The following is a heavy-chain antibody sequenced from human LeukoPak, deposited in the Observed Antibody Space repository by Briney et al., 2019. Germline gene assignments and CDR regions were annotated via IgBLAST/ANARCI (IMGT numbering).Heavy chain of an antibody. CDR2: IYHSGST. D-gene: IGHD2-15*01. J-gene: IGHJ4*02. Sequence: PSETLSLTCAVSGGSISSGNWWSWVRQPPGKGLEWIGEIYHSGSTNYNPSLKSRVTISVDTSKNQFSLKLSSVTAADTAVYYCARGGLYCSGGSCYSYVDYWGQGTLVTVSS. V-gene: IGHV4-4*02. CDR1: GGSISSGNW. CDR3: ARGGLYCSGGSCYSYVDY.